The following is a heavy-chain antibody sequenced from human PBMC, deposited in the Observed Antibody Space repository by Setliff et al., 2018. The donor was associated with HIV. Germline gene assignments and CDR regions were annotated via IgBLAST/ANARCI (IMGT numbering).Heavy chain of an antibody. CDR3: ARGPTGSSIGWYVGY. Sequence: GGSLRLSCAASGFTFSNHWMHWVRQSPGKGLVWVSRISEDGRGTNYADSVKGRFTISRDNAKNIVYLQMNSLRAADTAVYYCARGPTGSSIGWYVGYWGQGTLVTVSS. J-gene: IGHJ4*02. CDR1: GFTFSNHW. D-gene: IGHD6-19*01. CDR2: ISEDGRGT. V-gene: IGHV3-74*01.